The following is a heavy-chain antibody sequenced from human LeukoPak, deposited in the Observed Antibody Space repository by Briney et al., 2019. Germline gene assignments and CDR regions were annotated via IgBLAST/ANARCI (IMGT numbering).Heavy chain of an antibody. J-gene: IGHJ6*03. V-gene: IGHV1-69*13. CDR3: ASDIVVVPAADLKNYYYYMDV. CDR1: GGTFSSYA. CDR2: IIPIFGTA. Sequence: SVKVSCKASGGTFSSYAISWVRQAPGQGLGWMGGIIPIFGTANYAQKFQGRVTITADESTSTAYMELSSLRSEDTAVYYCASDIVVVPAADLKNYYYYMDVWGKGTTVTVSS. D-gene: IGHD2-2*01.